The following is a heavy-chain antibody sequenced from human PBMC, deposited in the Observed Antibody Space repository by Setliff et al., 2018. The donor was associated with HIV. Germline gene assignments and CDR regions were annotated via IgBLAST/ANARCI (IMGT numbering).Heavy chain of an antibody. CDR1: GFTFSSYA. V-gene: IGHV3-23*01. CDR2: ISGSGGSP. Sequence: PGGSLRLSCAASGFTFSSYAMSWVRQAPGKGLEWVSSISGSGGSPYYADSVKGRFTISRDNSKNTLYLQMNSLRAEDTAVYYCAKDLVYYDSSGDLDHWGQGTLVTVSS. J-gene: IGHJ4*02. CDR3: AKDLVYYDSSGDLDH. D-gene: IGHD3-22*01.